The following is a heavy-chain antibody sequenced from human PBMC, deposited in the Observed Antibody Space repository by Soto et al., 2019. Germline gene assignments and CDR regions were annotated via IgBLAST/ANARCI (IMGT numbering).Heavy chain of an antibody. D-gene: IGHD6-13*01. CDR2: ISYRGDT. J-gene: IGHJ5*02. CDR3: ARGSSWTSNYFDP. V-gene: IGHV4-61*08. CDR1: CVSVNSEVYY. Sequence: QVQLQESGPGLVKPSETLSLTCSVSCVSVNSEVYYWSWVRQTPGQGLEWIGYISYRGDTHYDPALKSRDSLSLGTSNSHSSLRLTSVSAADTAIYFCARGSSWTSNYFDPWGQGIRVTGSS.